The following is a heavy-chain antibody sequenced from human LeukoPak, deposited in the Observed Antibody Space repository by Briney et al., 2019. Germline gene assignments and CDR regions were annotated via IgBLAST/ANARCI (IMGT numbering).Heavy chain of an antibody. V-gene: IGHV1-69*01. J-gene: IGHJ4*02. CDR1: GGTFSSYA. CDR3: ARETVVVPAAPWGYFDY. D-gene: IGHD2-2*01. CDR2: IIPIFGTA. Sequence: SVKVSCMASGGTFSSYAISWVRQAPGQGLEWMGGIIPIFGTANYAQKFQDRVTITADESTSTAYMELSSMRSEDTAVYYCARETVVVPAAPWGYFDYWGQGTLVTVSS.